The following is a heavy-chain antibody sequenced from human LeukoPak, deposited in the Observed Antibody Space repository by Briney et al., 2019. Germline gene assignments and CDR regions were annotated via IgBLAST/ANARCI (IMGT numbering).Heavy chain of an antibody. CDR2: IRYDGSNK. CDR1: GFTFSSYG. D-gene: IGHD1-26*01. Sequence: GGSLRLSCAASGFTFSSYGMHWVRQAPGKGLEWVAFIRYDGSNKYYADSVKGRFTISRDNSKNTLYLQMNSLRAEDTAVYYCARDRPRWELLMGLDYWGQGTLVTVSS. CDR3: ARDRPRWELLMGLDY. V-gene: IGHV3-30*02. J-gene: IGHJ4*02.